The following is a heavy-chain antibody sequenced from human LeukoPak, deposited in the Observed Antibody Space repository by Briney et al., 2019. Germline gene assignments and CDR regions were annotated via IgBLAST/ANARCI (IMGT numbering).Heavy chain of an antibody. Sequence: GGSLRLSCAASGFTFSSYAMSWVRQAPGKGLEWVSAISGSGGSTYYADSVKGRFTISRDNSKNTLYLQMNSLRAEDTAVYYCAKDLGYYDFWSGFDYWGQGILVTVSS. CDR3: AKDLGYYDFWSGFDY. V-gene: IGHV3-23*01. CDR1: GFTFSSYA. J-gene: IGHJ4*02. D-gene: IGHD3-3*01. CDR2: ISGSGGST.